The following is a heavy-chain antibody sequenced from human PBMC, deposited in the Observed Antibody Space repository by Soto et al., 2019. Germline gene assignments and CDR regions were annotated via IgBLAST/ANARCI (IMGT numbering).Heavy chain of an antibody. D-gene: IGHD3-22*01. CDR1: GFTFGGSV. Sequence: EVQLVESGGGLVQPGGSWNLSCAPSGFTFGGSVRHWVGRASGKGLGWVGRIGSKAKSYATAYAASVKGRFTISRDDSKNTAYLQMNSLKTEDTAVYYCTRQGYYDSSGYYYYYYYYGMDVWGQGTTVTVSS. CDR2: IGSKAKSYAT. V-gene: IGHV3-73*02. CDR3: TRQGYYDSSGYYYYYYYYGMDV. J-gene: IGHJ6*02.